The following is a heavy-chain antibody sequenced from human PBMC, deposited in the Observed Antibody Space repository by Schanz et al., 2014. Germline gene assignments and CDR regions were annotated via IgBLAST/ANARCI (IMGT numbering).Heavy chain of an antibody. CDR2: IFHSGTT. CDR3: TRSTLWSYDV. CDR1: GGSIDVSGYY. J-gene: IGHJ3*01. V-gene: IGHV4-39*07. Sequence: QLQLQESGPGLVKPSETLSLTCTVSGGSIDVSGYYWSWIRQHPGKGLEWIGEIFHSGTTNYNPSLESRVTISVDKSKNQFSPILSSMTAADTAVYYCTRSTLWSYDVWGRGTMVIVSS. D-gene: IGHD2-21*01.